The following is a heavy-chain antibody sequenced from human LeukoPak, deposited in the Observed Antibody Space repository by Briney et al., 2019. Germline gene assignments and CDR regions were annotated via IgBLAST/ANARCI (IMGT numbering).Heavy chain of an antibody. J-gene: IGHJ4*02. Sequence: QPGGSLILSCAASGFTLSSYEMNWVRLAPGKGLEWISYISRTGNSIYYADSVKGRFTISRDSAKNSLYLQMNSLRAEDTAVYYYARGPYSSNWYVDYWGQGTLVTVAS. V-gene: IGHV3-48*03. CDR3: ARGPYSSNWYVDY. CDR2: ISRTGNSI. D-gene: IGHD6-13*01. CDR1: GFTLSSYE.